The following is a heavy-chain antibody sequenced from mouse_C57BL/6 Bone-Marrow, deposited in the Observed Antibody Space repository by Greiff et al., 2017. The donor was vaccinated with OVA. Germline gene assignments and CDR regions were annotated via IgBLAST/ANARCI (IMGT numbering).Heavy chain of an antibody. CDR1: GFNIKDDY. CDR3: TTRGMVTGYCDY. D-gene: IGHD2-2*01. J-gene: IGHJ2*01. V-gene: IGHV14-4*01. Sequence: EVQLQQSGAELVRPGASVKLSCTASGFNIKDDYMHWVKQRPEQGLEWIGWIDPENGDTEYSSKFQGKATITADTSSNTAYLQLSSLTSEDTAVYYGTTRGMVTGYCDYWGQGTTLTVSA. CDR2: IDPENGDT.